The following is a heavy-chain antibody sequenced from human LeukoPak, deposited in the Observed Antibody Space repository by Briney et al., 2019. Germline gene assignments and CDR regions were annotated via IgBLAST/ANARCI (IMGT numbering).Heavy chain of an antibody. CDR3: ARTRVPGSYSPKGPFDY. V-gene: IGHV4-61*02. CDR1: GGSISSGSYY. Sequence: SETLSLTCTVSGGSISSGSYYWSWIRQPAGKGLEWIGRIYTSGSTNYNPSLKSRVTMSVDTSKNQFSLKVSSVTAADTAVYYCARTRVPGSYSPKGPFDYWGQGTLVTVSS. J-gene: IGHJ4*02. CDR2: IYTSGST. D-gene: IGHD1-26*01.